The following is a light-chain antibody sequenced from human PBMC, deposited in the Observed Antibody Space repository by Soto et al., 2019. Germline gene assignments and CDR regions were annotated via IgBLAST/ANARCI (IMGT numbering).Light chain of an antibody. Sequence: QSVLTQPPSVSGAPGQRVTISCTGSSSNIGAGYDVHWYQQLPGTAPKLLIYANNNRPSGVPDRFAGSKSGTSASLAITGLQAEDEAEYYCQSYDSGLSAYVFGTGTKLTVL. CDR1: SSNIGAGYD. CDR3: QSYDSGLSAYV. J-gene: IGLJ1*01. CDR2: ANN. V-gene: IGLV1-40*01.